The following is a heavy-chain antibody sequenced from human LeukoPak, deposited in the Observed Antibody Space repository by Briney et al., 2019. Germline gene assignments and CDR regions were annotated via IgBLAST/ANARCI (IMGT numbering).Heavy chain of an antibody. J-gene: IGHJ4*02. CDR3: VKDLYKGDGASWYFFHY. D-gene: IGHD6-13*01. Sequence: PGGTLSLTCSAYGFIISDYAMHWIRQAPGKGLEYVSGICDNGGSTYYAASENGRFTSSSDNSKNTLYLQMTRLRAEDTAMYQGVKDLYKGDGASWYFFHYWGQGTLVTVSS. V-gene: IGHV3-64D*06. CDR1: GFIISDYA. CDR2: ICDNGGST.